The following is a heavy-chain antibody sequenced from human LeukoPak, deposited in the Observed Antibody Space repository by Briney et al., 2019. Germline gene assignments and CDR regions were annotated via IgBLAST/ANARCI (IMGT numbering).Heavy chain of an antibody. V-gene: IGHV3-23*01. CDR3: AKDPHYYDSSGYYDN. CDR1: GFTFSSYA. J-gene: IGHJ4*02. Sequence: PGGSLRLSCAASGFTFSSYAMSWVRQAPGKGLEWVSAISGSGGSTYYADSVKGRFTISRDNSKNTLYLQMNSLRAEDTAVYYCAKDPHYYDSSGYYDNWGQGTLVTVSS. CDR2: ISGSGGST. D-gene: IGHD3-22*01.